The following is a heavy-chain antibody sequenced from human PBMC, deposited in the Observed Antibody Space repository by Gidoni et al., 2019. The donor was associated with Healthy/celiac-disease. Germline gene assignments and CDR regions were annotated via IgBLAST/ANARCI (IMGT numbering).Heavy chain of an antibody. CDR1: GFTFSSDA. D-gene: IGHD3-9*01. V-gene: IGHV3-23*01. Sequence: EVQLLESGGGLVQPGGSLRLSCAASGFTFSSDAMSWVRQAPGKGLEWVSVISGSGGSTYYADSVKGRFTIYRDNSKNTLYLQMNSLRAEETAVYYCAKDIGILTGYSPFDYWGQGTLVTVSS. J-gene: IGHJ4*02. CDR2: ISGSGGST. CDR3: AKDIGILTGYSPFDY.